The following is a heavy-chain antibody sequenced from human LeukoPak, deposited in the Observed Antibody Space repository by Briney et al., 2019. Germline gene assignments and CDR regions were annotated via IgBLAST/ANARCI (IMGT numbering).Heavy chain of an antibody. CDR3: ARDYGGNSGIKNAFDI. J-gene: IGHJ3*02. Sequence: PSETLSLTCTVSGGSISSGGYYWSWIRQHPGKGLEWIGYIYYSGSTYYNPSLKSRVTISVDTSKNQFSLKLSSVTAADTAVYYCARDYGGNSGIKNAFDIWGQGTMVTVSS. D-gene: IGHD4-23*01. CDR2: IYYSGST. V-gene: IGHV4-31*03. CDR1: GGSISSGGYY.